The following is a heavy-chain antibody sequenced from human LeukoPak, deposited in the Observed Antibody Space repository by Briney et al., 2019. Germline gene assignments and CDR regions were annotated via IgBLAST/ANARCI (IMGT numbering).Heavy chain of an antibody. Sequence: SETLSLTCTVSGGSVGSASSYSGWVRQPPGKGLEWIGSMFYGGTTYYNPSLKSRVTISVDTSKDQFSLKLSSVTAADTAVYYCACRPATYDSVWGIGAFYIMGQGTMVTVSS. D-gene: IGHD3-16*01. J-gene: IGHJ3*02. CDR1: GGSVGSASSY. CDR3: ACRPATYDSVWGIGAFYI. V-gene: IGHV4-39*01. CDR2: MFYGGTT.